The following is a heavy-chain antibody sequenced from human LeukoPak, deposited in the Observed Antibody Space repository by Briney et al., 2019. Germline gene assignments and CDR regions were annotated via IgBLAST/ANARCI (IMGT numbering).Heavy chain of an antibody. CDR3: ARAKVGSRRGYSYGYGWYFDL. D-gene: IGHD5-18*01. CDR2: INHSGST. CDR1: GGSFSGYY. V-gene: IGHV4-34*01. Sequence: SETLSLTCAVYGGSFSGYYWSWIRQPPGKGLEWIGEINHSGSTNYSPSLKSRVTISVDTSKNQFSLKLSSVTAADTAVYYCARAKVGSRRGYSYGYGWYFDLWGRGTLVTVSS. J-gene: IGHJ2*01.